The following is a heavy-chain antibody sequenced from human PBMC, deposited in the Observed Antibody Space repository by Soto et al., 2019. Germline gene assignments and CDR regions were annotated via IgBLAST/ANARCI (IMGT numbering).Heavy chain of an antibody. CDR1: GFTFRMYG. V-gene: IGHV3-30*18. D-gene: IGHD5-18*01. J-gene: IGHJ4*02. CDR2: ISYDGREK. CDR3: VKDKEWDSAKVRQLYYFDY. Sequence: QVQLVESGGGVVQPGRSLRLSCAASGFTFRMYGIHWVRQAPGKGLEWVARISYDGREKSYADSVKGRSSISRDNYKNTLYLQMNSLRAEDTAVYYCVKDKEWDSAKVRQLYYFDYWGQGTLVTVSS.